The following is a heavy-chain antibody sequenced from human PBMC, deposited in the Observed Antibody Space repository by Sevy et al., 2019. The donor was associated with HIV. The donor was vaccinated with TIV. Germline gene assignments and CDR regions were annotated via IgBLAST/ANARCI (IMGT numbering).Heavy chain of an antibody. CDR2: TYYRSKWYD. Sequence: QSQTLSLTCVISGDSVSRNSATWNWIRQSPSRGLEWLGRTYYRSKWYDDHAVSVKSRITINPDTYKNQFSLQLNFVTPEDTGVYYCARHQNAFDIWGQGTLVTVSS. CDR1: GDSVSRNSAT. V-gene: IGHV6-1*01. CDR3: ARHQNAFDI. D-gene: IGHD2-2*01. J-gene: IGHJ3*02.